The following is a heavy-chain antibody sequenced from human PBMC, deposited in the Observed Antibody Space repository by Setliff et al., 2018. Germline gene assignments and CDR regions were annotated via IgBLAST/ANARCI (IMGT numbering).Heavy chain of an antibody. CDR2: MNPNSGNT. D-gene: IGHD3-9*01. Sequence: ASVKVSCKASGYTFTSYDINWVRQAPGQGLEWMGWMNPNSGNTGYAQKFQGRVTMTEDTSTDTAYMELSSLRSEDTAVYYCARASSLTRKHLAFDLWGQGTMVTVSS. J-gene: IGHJ3*01. CDR1: GYTFTSYD. CDR3: ARASSLTRKHLAFDL. V-gene: IGHV1-8*02.